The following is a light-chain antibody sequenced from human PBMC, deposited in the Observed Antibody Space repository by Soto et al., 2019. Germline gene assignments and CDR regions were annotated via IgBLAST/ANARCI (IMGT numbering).Light chain of an antibody. J-gene: IGKJ1*01. CDR2: GAS. CDR1: QSINAH. Sequence: EVVMTQSPATLSVSPGERVTLSCRASQSINAHLAWYQQKPGQAPRLLIHGASTRATGIPARFSGSGFGTEFILTSSRLQSVDFAVYYCQQYNTWLWTFGQGTKVEIQ. V-gene: IGKV3-15*01. CDR3: QQYNTWLWT.